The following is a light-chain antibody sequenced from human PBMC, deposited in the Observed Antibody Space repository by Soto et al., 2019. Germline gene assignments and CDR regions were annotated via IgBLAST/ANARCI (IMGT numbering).Light chain of an antibody. V-gene: IGKV3-11*01. J-gene: IGKJ5*01. CDR1: QSVSTY. Sequence: EILITQSPATLSVSPGESATISCRASQSVSTYLAWYQQKPGQAPSLLIYDASNRAKGIPARFSGSGSGTDFTLTLSSLEPEDFAVYYCQQRSNWPPITFGQGTRLEIK. CDR2: DAS. CDR3: QQRSNWPPIT.